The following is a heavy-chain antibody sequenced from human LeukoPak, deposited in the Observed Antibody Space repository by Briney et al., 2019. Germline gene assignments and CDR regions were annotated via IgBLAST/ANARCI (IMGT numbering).Heavy chain of an antibody. J-gene: IGHJ6*03. D-gene: IGHD5-18*01. CDR1: GFTFSSYA. CDR3: AKDHKGYSYGYRGGYYSYYYMDV. CDR2: IRNSGGST. V-gene: IGHV3-23*01. Sequence: GGSLRLSCAASGFTFSSYAMSWVRQAPGKGLEWVSGIRNSGGSTYYADSVKGRFTISRDNSKNTLYLQMNSLRAEDTAVYYCAKDHKGYSYGYRGGYYSYYYMDVWGKGTTVTVSS.